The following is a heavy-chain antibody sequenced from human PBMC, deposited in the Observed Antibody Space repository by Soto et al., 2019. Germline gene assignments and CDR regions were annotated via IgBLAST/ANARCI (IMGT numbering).Heavy chain of an antibody. CDR1: GGSFSGYY. J-gene: IGHJ4*02. D-gene: IGHD4-17*01. CDR2: INHSGST. CDR3: ARGGPHGADY. Sequence: QVQLQQWGAGLLKPSETLSLTCAVYGGSFSGYYWSWIRQPPGKGLEWIGEINHSGSTNYNPSLKSRVTISVDTSKNQFSLKLRSVTAADTAVYYCARGGPHGADYWGQGTLVTVSS. V-gene: IGHV4-34*01.